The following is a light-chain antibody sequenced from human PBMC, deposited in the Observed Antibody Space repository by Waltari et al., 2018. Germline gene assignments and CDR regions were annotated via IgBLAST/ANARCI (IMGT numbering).Light chain of an antibody. V-gene: IGKV1-39*01. Sequence: DIQMTQSPSSLSASVGDGVTLTCQTSQSISNYLNWYQQKPGKAPNLLIYTASTLQSGVPSRFSGSGSGTDFTLTINNLQPEDFATYYGQQSHSFPFTFGQGTRVEI. CDR3: QQSHSFPFT. CDR1: QSISNY. J-gene: IGKJ5*01. CDR2: TAS.